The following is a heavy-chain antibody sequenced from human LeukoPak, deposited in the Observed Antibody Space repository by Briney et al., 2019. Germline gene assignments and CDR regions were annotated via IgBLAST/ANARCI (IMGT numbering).Heavy chain of an antibody. V-gene: IGHV3-21*01. J-gene: IGHJ4*02. D-gene: IGHD5-12*01. CDR1: GFTFSSYS. Sequence: KSGGSLRLSCAASGFTFSSYSMNWVRQAPGKGLEWVSSISSSSYIYYADSVKGRFTISRDNAKNSLYLQMNSLRAEDTAVYNCARVSGYDLPPDYWGQGTLVTVSS. CDR3: ARVSGYDLPPDY. CDR2: ISSSSYI.